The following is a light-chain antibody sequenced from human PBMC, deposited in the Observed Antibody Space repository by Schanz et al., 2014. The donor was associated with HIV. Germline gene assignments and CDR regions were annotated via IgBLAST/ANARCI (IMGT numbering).Light chain of an antibody. CDR1: SGDVGSYNY. V-gene: IGLV2-14*03. J-gene: IGLJ2*01. Sequence: QSALTQPASVSGSPGQSISISCTGTSGDVGSYNYVSWYQQHPGKAPKLMIYDVSNRPSGVSNRFSGSKSGNTASLTISGLQAEDEADYYCSSQTSGSTLVVFGGGTKLTVL. CDR2: DVS. CDR3: SSQTSGSTLVV.